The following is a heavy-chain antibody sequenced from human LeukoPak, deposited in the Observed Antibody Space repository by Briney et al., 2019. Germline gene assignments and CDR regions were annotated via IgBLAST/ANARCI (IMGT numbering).Heavy chain of an antibody. D-gene: IGHD4-17*01. J-gene: IGHJ6*02. V-gene: IGHV1-46*01. CDR2: INPSGGST. Sequence: ASVKVSCTASGYTFTSYYMHWVRQAPGQGLEWMGIINPSGGSTSYAQKFQGRVTMTRDTSTSTVYMELSSLRSEDTAVYYCARSSFGPYGDYFYYYYGMDVWGQGTTVTVSS. CDR3: ARSSFGPYGDYFYYYYGMDV. CDR1: GYTFTSYY.